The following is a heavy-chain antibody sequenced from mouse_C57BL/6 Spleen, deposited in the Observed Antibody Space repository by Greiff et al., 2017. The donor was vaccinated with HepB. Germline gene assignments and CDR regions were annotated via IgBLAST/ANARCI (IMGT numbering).Heavy chain of an antibody. D-gene: IGHD1-1*01. V-gene: IGHV1-50*01. CDR1: GYTFTSYW. CDR3: AILLYYYGSSYDYFDY. CDR2: IDPSDSYT. Sequence: QQSCKASGYTFTSYWMQWVKQRPGQGLEWIGEIDPSDSYTNYNQKFKGKATLTVDTSSSTAYMHLSSLTSEDSAVYYCAILLYYYGSSYDYFDYWGQGTTLTVSS. J-gene: IGHJ2*01.